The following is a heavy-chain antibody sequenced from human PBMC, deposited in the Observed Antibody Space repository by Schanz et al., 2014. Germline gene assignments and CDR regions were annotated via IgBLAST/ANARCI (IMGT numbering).Heavy chain of an antibody. D-gene: IGHD5-12*01. CDR3: ARDGGRDGYNVACDV. J-gene: IGHJ3*01. CDR2: ISYDGSNS. V-gene: IGHV3-30*03. CDR1: GFSFNNYG. Sequence: QVQLVESGGSVVQPGRSLRLSCAASGFSFNNYGLNWVRQAPGKGLEWVAAISYDGSNSYYADSVKGRFTISRDNSKXXXYLQMNSLTAEDTXVYSCARDGGRDGYNVACDVGGQGTLATCSS.